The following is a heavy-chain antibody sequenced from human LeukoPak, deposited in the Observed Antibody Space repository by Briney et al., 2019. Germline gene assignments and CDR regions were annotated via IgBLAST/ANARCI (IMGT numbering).Heavy chain of an antibody. J-gene: IGHJ4*02. CDR3: ARSTPIGDFDC. D-gene: IGHD2-21*01. CDR1: RYTVTDLY. Sequence: ASVKVSCKAARYTVTDLYMDWVRQAPGQGLEWMGRINPNSGGTNDAQKFQGRVTMTRDTSISTAYMELSRLRSDDTAVYYCARSTPIGDFDCWGQGTLVTVSS. CDR2: INPNSGGT. V-gene: IGHV1-2*06.